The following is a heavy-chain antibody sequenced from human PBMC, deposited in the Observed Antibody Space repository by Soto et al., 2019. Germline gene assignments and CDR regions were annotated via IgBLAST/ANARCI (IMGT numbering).Heavy chain of an antibody. V-gene: IGHV3-74*01. CDR3: ARDKDGQKFLRGF. Sequence: EVQLVESGAGLAQPGGSLRLSCAASGFTFSSHWIHWVRQAPGKGLVWVSRINGDGSSTSYADSVKGRFTISRDNAKKQLYLQMNRSRGEETGVYYWARDKDGQKFLRGFWGPGALVTVSS. J-gene: IGHJ4*02. CDR1: GFTFSSHW. CDR2: INGDGSST. D-gene: IGHD2-15*01.